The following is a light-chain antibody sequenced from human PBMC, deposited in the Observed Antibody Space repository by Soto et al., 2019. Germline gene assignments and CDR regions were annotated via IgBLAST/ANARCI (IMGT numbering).Light chain of an antibody. CDR1: QSVTSSY. CDR2: GAS. J-gene: IGKJ1*01. CDR3: QQYGTSPVT. Sequence: EIVLTQSPGTLPLSPGERSTLSFMSSQSVTSSYLAWYQQKPGQAPRLLIYGASSRATGIPDRFSGSGSGTDFTLTISRLEPEDFAMYYCQQYGTSPVTFGQGTKVDIK. V-gene: IGKV3-20*01.